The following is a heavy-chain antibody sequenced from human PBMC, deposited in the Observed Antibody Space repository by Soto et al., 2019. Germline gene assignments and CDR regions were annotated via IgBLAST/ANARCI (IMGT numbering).Heavy chain of an antibody. J-gene: IGHJ6*02. V-gene: IGHV1-69*13. D-gene: IGHD3-10*01. CDR2: IMPIFRTP. CDR3: AREGYYSGSGSYSPPRYYGMDV. CDR1: GGTFRNSA. Sequence: SVKVSCKASGGTFRNSAFSWVRQAPGQGLEWMGGIMPIFRTPDYAQKFQGRVTITADESTSTTYMELSGLRSDDTAVYYCAREGYYSGSGSYSPPRYYGMDVWGQGTTVTVSS.